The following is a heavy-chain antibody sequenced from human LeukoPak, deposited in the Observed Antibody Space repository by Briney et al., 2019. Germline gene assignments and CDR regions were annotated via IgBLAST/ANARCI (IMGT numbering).Heavy chain of an antibody. CDR1: GGSISSGGYY. CDR2: IYYSGST. Sequence: SQTLSLTSTVSGGSISSGGYYWSWIRQHPGKGLEWIGYIYYSGSTYYNPSLRSRVTISVDTSKNQFSLKLSSVTAADTAVYYCARVVGKYYFDYWGQGTLVTVSS. V-gene: IGHV4-31*03. D-gene: IGHD2-15*01. CDR3: ARVVGKYYFDY. J-gene: IGHJ4*02.